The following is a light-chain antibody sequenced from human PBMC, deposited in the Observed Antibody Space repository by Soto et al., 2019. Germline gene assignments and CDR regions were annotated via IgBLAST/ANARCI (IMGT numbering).Light chain of an antibody. CDR3: CSFAGNSIFI. CDR2: DVT. J-gene: IGLJ1*01. Sequence: QSALTQPRSVSGSPGQSVTISCTGGSSDVGGYNYVSWYQQNPGKAPKLMIYDVTKRPSGVPDRFSGSKSGNTASLTISGLHAEDEADYYCCSFAGNSIFIFGTGTKLTVL. V-gene: IGLV2-11*01. CDR1: SSDVGGYNY.